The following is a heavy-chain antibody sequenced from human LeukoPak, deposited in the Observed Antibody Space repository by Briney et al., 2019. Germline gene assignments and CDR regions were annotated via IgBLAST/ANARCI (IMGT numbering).Heavy chain of an antibody. Sequence: SETLSLTCTVSGGSISSGSYYWVWIRQPPGKGLEWIGSIYYSGSTYYNPSLKSRVTISVDTSKNQFSLKLSSVTAADTAVYYCARSSGYSSGGGLNWFDTWGQGTLVTVSS. CDR1: GGSISSGSYY. CDR2: IYYSGST. V-gene: IGHV4-39*01. J-gene: IGHJ5*02. D-gene: IGHD6-25*01. CDR3: ARSSGYSSGGGLNWFDT.